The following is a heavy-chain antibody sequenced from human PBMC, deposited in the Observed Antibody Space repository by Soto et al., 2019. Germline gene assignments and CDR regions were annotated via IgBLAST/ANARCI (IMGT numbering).Heavy chain of an antibody. D-gene: IGHD1-1*01. V-gene: IGHV3-7*01. CDR3: ARGRGWNDVEIFYYYYMDV. J-gene: IGHJ6*03. Sequence: GGSLRLSCAASGFTFSSYWMSWVRQAPGKGLEWVANIKQDGSEKYYVDSVKGRFTISRDNAKNSLYLQMNSLRAEDTAVYYCARGRGWNDVEIFYYYYMDVWGKGTTVTVSS. CDR2: IKQDGSEK. CDR1: GFTFSSYW.